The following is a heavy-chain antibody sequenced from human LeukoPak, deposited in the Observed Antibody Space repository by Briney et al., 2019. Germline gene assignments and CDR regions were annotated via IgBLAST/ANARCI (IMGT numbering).Heavy chain of an antibody. CDR3: ARDPGYCSGGSCYPPRWFDP. D-gene: IGHD2-15*01. J-gene: IGHJ5*02. CDR1: GGTFSSYA. Sequence: ASVKVSCKASGGTFSSYAISWVRQAPGQGLEWMGRIIPILGIANYAQKFQGRVTITADKSTSTAYMELSSLRSEDTAVYYCARDPGYCSGGSCYPPRWFDPWGQGTLVTVSS. V-gene: IGHV1-69*04. CDR2: IIPILGIA.